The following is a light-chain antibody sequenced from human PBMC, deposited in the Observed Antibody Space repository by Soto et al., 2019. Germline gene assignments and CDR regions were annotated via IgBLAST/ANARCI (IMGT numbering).Light chain of an antibody. CDR1: RSLSSD. CDR2: AAS. Sequence: IVLMQSPDTLSLSPGARAPLSCRASRSLSSDYLVWYQHKPGQAPRLLIYAASTRATGIPARFSGSGSETEFTLTISSLQSEDLAVYYCQQYANWPKTFGQGTKVDIK. V-gene: IGKV3-15*01. J-gene: IGKJ1*01. CDR3: QQYANWPKT.